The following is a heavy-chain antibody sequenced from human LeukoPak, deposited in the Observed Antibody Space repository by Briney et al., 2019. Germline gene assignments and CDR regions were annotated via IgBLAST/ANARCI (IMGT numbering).Heavy chain of an antibody. Sequence: SETLSLTCTVSGGSISSSSYYWGWIRQPPGKGLEWIGSIYYSGSTYYNPSLKSRVTISVDTSKNQFSLKLSSVTAADTAVYYCARLYGGTGNYYYYGMDVWGQGTTVTVSS. CDR1: GGSISSSSYY. D-gene: IGHD4/OR15-4a*01. CDR2: IYYSGST. CDR3: ARLYGGTGNYYYYGMDV. J-gene: IGHJ6*02. V-gene: IGHV4-39*01.